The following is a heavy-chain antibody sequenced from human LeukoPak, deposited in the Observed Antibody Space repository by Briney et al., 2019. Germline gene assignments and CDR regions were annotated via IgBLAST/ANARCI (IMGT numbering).Heavy chain of an antibody. V-gene: IGHV3-74*01. Sequence: GGSLRLSCAASGFTFSSYSMNWVRQAPGKGLVWVSYINIDERITGYADSVKGRFTISRDNAKNTLYLQMNSLRVEDTAIYYCFREGGDWGQGTLVTVSS. CDR1: GFTFSSYS. CDR2: INIDERIT. CDR3: FREGGD. D-gene: IGHD3-10*01. J-gene: IGHJ4*02.